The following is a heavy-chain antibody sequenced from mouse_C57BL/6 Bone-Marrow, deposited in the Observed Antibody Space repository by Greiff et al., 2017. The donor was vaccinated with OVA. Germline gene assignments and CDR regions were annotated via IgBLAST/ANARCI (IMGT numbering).Heavy chain of an antibody. J-gene: IGHJ3*01. Sequence: DVMLVESGGGLVQPGGSLKLSCAASGFTFSDYGMAWVRQAPRKGPEWVAFISNLAYSIYYADTVTGRFTISRENAKNTLYLEMSSLRSEDTAMYYCARQGEPFPFAYWGQGTLVTVSA. CDR3: ARQGEPFPFAY. CDR2: ISNLAYSI. CDR1: GFTFSDYG. V-gene: IGHV5-15*01.